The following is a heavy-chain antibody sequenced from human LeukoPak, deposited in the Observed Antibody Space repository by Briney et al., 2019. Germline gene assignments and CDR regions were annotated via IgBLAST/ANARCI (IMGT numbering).Heavy chain of an antibody. J-gene: IGHJ5*02. CDR2: INPNSGGT. CDR1: GYILTGYY. D-gene: IGHD6-6*01. V-gene: IGHV1-2*02. CDR3: ARDYSSSSYWFDP. Sequence: ASVTVSCKASGYILTGYYMHWVRQPPSQGLEWMGWINPNSGGTNYAQKFQGRLTMTRDTSISTAYMELSRLRSDDTTVYYSARDYSSSSYWFDPWGQATLVTLSS.